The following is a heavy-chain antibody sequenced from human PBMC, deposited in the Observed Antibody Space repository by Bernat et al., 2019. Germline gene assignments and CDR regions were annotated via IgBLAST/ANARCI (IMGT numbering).Heavy chain of an antibody. CDR1: GFTFSSYG. J-gene: IGHJ3*02. CDR2: IWYDGSNK. CDR3: ARERDSILLWFREGSDAFDI. Sequence: QVQLVESGGGVVQPGRSLRLSCAASGFTFSSYGMHWVRQAPGKGLEWVAVIWYDGSNKYYADSVKDRFTISRDNSKNTLYLQMNGLRAEDTAVYDCARERDSILLWFREGSDAFDIWGQGTMVTVSS. V-gene: IGHV3-33*01. D-gene: IGHD3-10*01.